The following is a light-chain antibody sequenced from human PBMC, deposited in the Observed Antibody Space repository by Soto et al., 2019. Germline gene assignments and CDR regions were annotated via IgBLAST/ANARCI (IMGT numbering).Light chain of an antibody. J-gene: IGKJ1*01. CDR2: KAS. V-gene: IGKV1-5*03. CDR1: QAISSW. Sequence: DIQMTQSPSTLSGSVGDRVTITCRASQAISSWLAWYQQKPGKAPKLLIYKASTLKIGVPSRFSGSGPRIEFTLTISTLQPDDFATYYCQQYNSYSEAFGQGTKVDIK. CDR3: QQYNSYSEA.